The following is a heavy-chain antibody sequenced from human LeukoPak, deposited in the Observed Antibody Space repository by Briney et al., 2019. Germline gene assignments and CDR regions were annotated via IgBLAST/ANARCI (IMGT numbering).Heavy chain of an antibody. V-gene: IGHV6-1*01. CDR3: ARAYNYGFDY. CDR1: GYSVSSNSAA. J-gene: IGHJ4*02. Sequence: SQTLSLTCAISGYSVSSNSAAWIWIRQSPSRGLEWQGRTYYRSTWYNDYAVSVKSRITINPDTSKNQFSLQLNSVTPEDTAIYYCARAYNYGFDYWGQGTLVTVSS. D-gene: IGHD5-18*01. CDR2: TYYRSTWYN.